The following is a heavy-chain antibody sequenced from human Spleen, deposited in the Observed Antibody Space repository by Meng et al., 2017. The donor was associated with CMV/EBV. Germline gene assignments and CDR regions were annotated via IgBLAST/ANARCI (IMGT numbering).Heavy chain of an antibody. D-gene: IGHD1-26*01. CDR3: ANYNSRGGSYLPDYYYGMDV. CDR2: IQYNGNNK. V-gene: IGHV3-30*02. CDR1: GFTFSTFG. Sequence: GGSLRLSCAASGFTFSTFGMHWVRQAPGKGLEWVSFIQYNGNNKYYADSVKGRFTISRDNSKNTLYLHMNSLRAEDTAVYYCANYNSRGGSYLPDYYYGMDVWGQGTTVTVSS. J-gene: IGHJ6*02.